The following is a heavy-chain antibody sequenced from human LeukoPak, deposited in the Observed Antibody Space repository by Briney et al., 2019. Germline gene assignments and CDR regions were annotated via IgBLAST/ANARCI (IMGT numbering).Heavy chain of an antibody. CDR1: GYSFTSYW. CDR3: ASSRPNYYDSSGYYYPRYFQH. J-gene: IGHJ1*01. V-gene: IGHV5-51*01. D-gene: IGHD3-22*01. Sequence: GESLKISCKGSGYSFTSYWIGWVRQMPGKGLEWMGIIYPGDSDTRYSPSFQGQVTISADKSISTAYLQWSSLKASDTAMYYCASSRPNYYDSSGYYYPRYFQHWDQGTLVTVSS. CDR2: IYPGDSDT.